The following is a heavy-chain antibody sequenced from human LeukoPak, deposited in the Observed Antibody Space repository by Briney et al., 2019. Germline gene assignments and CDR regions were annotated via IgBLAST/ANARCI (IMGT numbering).Heavy chain of an antibody. CDR1: GFTFSSYD. CDR2: IGTAGDT. D-gene: IGHD6-13*01. Sequence: GGSLRLSCAASGFTFSSYDMHWVRQATGKGLDWVSAIGTAGDTYYPCSVKGRFTISRENAKNSLYLQMNSLRAGDTAVYYCARVPGIAAAGIGYYYYGMDVWGQGTTVTVSS. V-gene: IGHV3-13*01. CDR3: ARVPGIAAAGIGYYYYGMDV. J-gene: IGHJ6*02.